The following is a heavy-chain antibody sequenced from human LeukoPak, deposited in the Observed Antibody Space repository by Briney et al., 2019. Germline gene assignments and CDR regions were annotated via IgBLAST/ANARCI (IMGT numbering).Heavy chain of an antibody. CDR1: GGTFSSYA. Sequence: SVKVSCKASGGTFSSYAISWVRQAPGQGLEWMGGIISIFGTANYAQKFQGRVTITADESTSTAYMELSSLRSEDTAVYYCARGRGAVAGTWYYGMDVWGKGTTVTVSS. J-gene: IGHJ6*04. D-gene: IGHD6-19*01. V-gene: IGHV1-69*01. CDR3: ARGRGAVAGTWYYGMDV. CDR2: IISIFGTA.